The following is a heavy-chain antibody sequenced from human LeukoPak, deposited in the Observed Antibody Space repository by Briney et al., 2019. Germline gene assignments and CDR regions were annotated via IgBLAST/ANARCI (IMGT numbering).Heavy chain of an antibody. CDR1: GYTFTGFY. J-gene: IGHJ4*02. CDR3: AREEVSVISDTCCSGLGY. Sequence: ASVKVSCKASGYTFTGFYMHWVRQAPGQGLEWMGWINSNSGGTNYAQKFQGRVTMTRDTSINTAYMELSSLRSDDTAVYYWAREEVSVISDTCCSGLGYWGQGTLVTVSS. V-gene: IGHV1-2*02. CDR2: INSNSGGT. D-gene: IGHD3-10*01.